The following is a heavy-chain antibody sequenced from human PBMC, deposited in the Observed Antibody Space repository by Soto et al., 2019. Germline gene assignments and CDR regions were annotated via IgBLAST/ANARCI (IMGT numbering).Heavy chain of an antibody. CDR2: MNPNSGNT. CDR1: GYTFTSYY. CDR3: ARGWSILTGYYYYYYYGMDV. J-gene: IGHJ6*02. V-gene: IGHV1-8*01. Sequence: ASVKVSCKASGYTFTSYYINWVRQATGQGLEWMGWMNPNSGNTGYAQKFQGRVTMTRNTSISTAYMELSSLRSEDTAVYYCARGWSILTGYYYYYYYGMDVWGQGTTVTVSS. D-gene: IGHD3-9*01.